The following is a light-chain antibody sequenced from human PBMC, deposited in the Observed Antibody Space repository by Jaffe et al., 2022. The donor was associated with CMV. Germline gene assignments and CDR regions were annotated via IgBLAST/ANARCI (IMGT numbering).Light chain of an antibody. CDR1: SSDIGSNT. Sequence: QSVLTQPPSASGTPGQRVTISCSGSSSDIGSNTVNWYRQLPGTAPKLLIYYNNQRPSGVPDRFSGSKSGTSASLAISGLRSEDEADYYCATWDDSMDGPVFGGGTKLTVL. CDR2: YNN. CDR3: ATWDDSMDGPV. J-gene: IGLJ3*02. V-gene: IGLV1-44*01.